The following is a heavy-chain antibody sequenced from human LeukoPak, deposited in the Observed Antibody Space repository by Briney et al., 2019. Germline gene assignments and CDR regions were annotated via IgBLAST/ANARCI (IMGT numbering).Heavy chain of an antibody. CDR3: AREAAYCGGDCFSD. Sequence: GSSVKVSCKASGGTFSSYAISWVRQAPGQGLEWMGWISAYNGNTNYAQKLQGRVTMTTDTSTSTAYMELRSLRSDDTAVYYCAREAAYCGGDCFSDWGQGTLVTVSS. J-gene: IGHJ4*02. D-gene: IGHD2-21*02. CDR1: GGTFSSYA. V-gene: IGHV1-18*01. CDR2: ISAYNGNT.